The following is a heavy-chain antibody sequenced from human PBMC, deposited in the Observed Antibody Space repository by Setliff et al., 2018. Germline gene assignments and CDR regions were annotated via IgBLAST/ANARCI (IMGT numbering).Heavy chain of an antibody. CDR1: GYTFTGYY. CDR3: AREPHCTNGVCSDVVYDAFDI. CDR2: INPNSGGT. J-gene: IGHJ3*02. Sequence: ASVKVSCKASGYTFTGYYIHWVRQAPGQGLEWMGWINPNSGGTNYAQKFQGRVTMTRGTSISTAYMELSRLRSDDTAVYYCAREPHCTNGVCSDVVYDAFDIWGQGTMVTVSS. V-gene: IGHV1-2*02. D-gene: IGHD2-8*01.